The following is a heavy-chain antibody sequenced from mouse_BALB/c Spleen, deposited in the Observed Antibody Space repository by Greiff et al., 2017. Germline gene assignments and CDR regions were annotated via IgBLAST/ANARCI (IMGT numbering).Heavy chain of an antibody. Sequence: LQQPGSELVRPGASVKLSCKASGYTFTSYWMHWVKQRPGQGLEWIGNIYPGSGSTNYDEKFKSKATLTVDTSSSTAYMQLSSLTSEDSAVYYCTRSTMITYYFDYWGQGTTLTVSS. CDR2: IYPGSGST. CDR1: GYTFTSYW. D-gene: IGHD2-4*01. J-gene: IGHJ2*01. V-gene: IGHV1S22*01. CDR3: TRSTMITYYFDY.